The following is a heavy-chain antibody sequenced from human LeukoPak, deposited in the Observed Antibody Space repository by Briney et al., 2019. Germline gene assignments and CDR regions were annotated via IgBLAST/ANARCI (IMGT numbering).Heavy chain of an antibody. V-gene: IGHV3-30*03. D-gene: IGHD6-19*01. J-gene: IGHJ5*02. CDR2: ISSDGRIT. CDR3: TREGAVCGSMWFDH. Sequence: GGSLRLSCAASGFTFSSYAMSWARQAPGKGLEWVAVISSDGRITYYADSVKGRFTISRDNSKSPMYVQMNSLRTEDTAVYYFTREGAVCGSMWFDHWGQGTLVTVSS. CDR1: GFTFSSYA.